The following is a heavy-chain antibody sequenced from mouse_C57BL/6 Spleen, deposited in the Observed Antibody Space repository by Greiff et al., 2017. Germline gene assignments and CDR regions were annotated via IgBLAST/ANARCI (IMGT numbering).Heavy chain of an antibody. CDR2: IDPSDSYT. CDR1: GYTFTSYW. Sequence: QVQLQQPGAELVMPGASVKLSCKASGYTFTSYWMHWVKQRPGQGLEWIGEIDPSDSYTNYNQKFKGKSTLTEDKSSSTAYMQLSSLTSEDSAVYYCARLYYDYDVGYFDYWGQGTTLTVSS. V-gene: IGHV1-69*01. D-gene: IGHD2-4*01. J-gene: IGHJ2*01. CDR3: ARLYYDYDVGYFDY.